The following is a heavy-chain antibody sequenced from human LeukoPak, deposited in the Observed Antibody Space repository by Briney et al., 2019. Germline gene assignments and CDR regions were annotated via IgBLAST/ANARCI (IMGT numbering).Heavy chain of an antibody. J-gene: IGHJ4*02. D-gene: IGHD1-26*01. Sequence: SETLSLTCTVSGGSISSYYWSWIRQPPGKGLEWIGYIYYSGSTNYNPSLKSRVTISVDTSKNQFSLKLSSVTAADTAVYYCARGGRASGSFDYWGQGTLVTVSS. CDR3: ARGGRASGSFDY. CDR2: IYYSGST. CDR1: GGSISSYY. V-gene: IGHV4-59*01.